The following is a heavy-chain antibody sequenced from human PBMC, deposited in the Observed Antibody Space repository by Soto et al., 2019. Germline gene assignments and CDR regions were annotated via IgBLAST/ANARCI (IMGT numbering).Heavy chain of an antibody. D-gene: IGHD2-2*01. CDR2: RSYDGSNK. CDR1: GFTFSSYG. Sequence: QVQLVESGGGVVQPGRSLRLSCAASGFTFSSYGMHWVRQAPGKGLEWVAVRSYDGSNKYYAASVKGRFTISRDNSKTTLFLHMNSLGAADTAVYYGAKDLVVQADTYYYYGMDVGGQGTPVTVSS. CDR3: AKDLVVQADTYYYYGMDV. J-gene: IGHJ6*02. V-gene: IGHV3-30*18.